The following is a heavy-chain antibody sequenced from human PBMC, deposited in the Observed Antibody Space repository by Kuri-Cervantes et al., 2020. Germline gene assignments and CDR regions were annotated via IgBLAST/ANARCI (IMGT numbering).Heavy chain of an antibody. CDR1: GGSISSGSYY. D-gene: IGHD2-21*02. J-gene: IGHJ4*02. V-gene: IGHV4-61*02. CDR2: IYTSGST. Sequence: SETLSLTCTVSGGSISSGSYYWSWIRQPAGKGLEWIGRIYTSGSTNYNPSLKSRVTMSIDTSKNQFSLKLTSVTAADTAVYYCAGGGDGPNSKIDYWGQGTLVTFSS. CDR3: AGGGDGPNSKIDY.